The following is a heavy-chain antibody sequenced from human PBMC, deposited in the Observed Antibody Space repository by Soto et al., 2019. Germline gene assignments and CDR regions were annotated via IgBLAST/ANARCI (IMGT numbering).Heavy chain of an antibody. Sequence: GGSLRLSCAASGFTFSSYGMHWVRQAPGKGLEWVAVIWYDGSNKYYADSVKGRFTISRDNSKNTLYLQMNSLRAEDTAVYYCARDPPRWQQLVHTTYYYYYYSMDVWGQGTTVTVSS. J-gene: IGHJ6*02. D-gene: IGHD6-13*01. CDR3: ARDPPRWQQLVHTTYYYYYYSMDV. V-gene: IGHV3-33*01. CDR1: GFTFSSYG. CDR2: IWYDGSNK.